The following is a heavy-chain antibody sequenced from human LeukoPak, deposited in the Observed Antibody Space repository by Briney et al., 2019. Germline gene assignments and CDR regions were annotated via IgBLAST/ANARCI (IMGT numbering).Heavy chain of an antibody. Sequence: SETLSLTCAVYGGSLSGYYWSWIRQAPGKGLAWIGQINHSGSTNYNPSLKSRVTISVDTSKNQFSLKLSSVTAADTAVYYCARHGYPGAARPGGAFDIWGQGTMVTVSS. J-gene: IGHJ3*02. CDR1: GGSLSGYY. D-gene: IGHD6-6*01. CDR3: ARHGYPGAARPGGAFDI. CDR2: INHSGST. V-gene: IGHV4-34*01.